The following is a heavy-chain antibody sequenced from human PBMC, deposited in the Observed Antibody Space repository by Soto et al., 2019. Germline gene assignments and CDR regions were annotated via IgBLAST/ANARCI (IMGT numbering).Heavy chain of an antibody. CDR3: ARGGRYRYAMDV. V-gene: IGHV4-59*01. CDR1: GGSLSPYY. CDR2: IYHSGTT. J-gene: IGHJ6*02. Sequence: QVQLQESGPGLVKPSETLSLTCTVSGGSLSPYYWIWIRQPPGKGLEWIGYIYHSGTTNYNPSLKSRVSISVDTSKNQFSLKLSSVTAADPAVYYCARGGRYRYAMDVGGQGTTVSVSS. D-gene: IGHD1-1*01.